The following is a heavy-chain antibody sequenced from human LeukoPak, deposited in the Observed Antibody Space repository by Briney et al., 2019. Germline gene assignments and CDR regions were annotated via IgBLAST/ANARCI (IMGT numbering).Heavy chain of an antibody. CDR1: GYTFTDY. D-gene: IGHD3-10*01. V-gene: IGHV1-2*06. J-gene: IGHJ4*02. Sequence: ASVKVSCKASGYTFTDYMHWVRQAPGQGLEWMGRINPNSGGTNYAQKFQGRVTMTRDTSISTAYMELSRLRSDDTAVYYCARDFRLLWFGELLEIFDYWGQGTLVTVSS. CDR2: INPNSGGT. CDR3: ARDFRLLWFGELLEIFDY.